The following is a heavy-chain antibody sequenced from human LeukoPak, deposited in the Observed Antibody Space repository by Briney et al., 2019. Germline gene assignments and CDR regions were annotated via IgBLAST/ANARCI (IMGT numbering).Heavy chain of an antibody. CDR2: ISDSGSSI. D-gene: IGHD3-22*01. Sequence: PGGSLRLSCAASGFTFSDYYMSWIRLAPGKGLEWVSYISDSGSSIYYADSVKGRFTISRDNVRNSLYLQMNSLRVEDTAIYYCARVAYSSGFPFDNWGQGTLVTVSS. CDR1: GFTFSDYY. V-gene: IGHV3-11*04. J-gene: IGHJ4*02. CDR3: ARVAYSSGFPFDN.